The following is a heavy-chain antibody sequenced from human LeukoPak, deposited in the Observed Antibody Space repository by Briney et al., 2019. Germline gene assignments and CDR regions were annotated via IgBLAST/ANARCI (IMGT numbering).Heavy chain of an antibody. CDR3: ARGPKIGYSYEYYFDY. CDR1: GGSISSGDYY. V-gene: IGHV4-30-4*01. J-gene: IGHJ4*02. Sequence: PSQTLSLTCTVSGGSISSGDYYWSWIRQPPGKGLEWIGYIYYSGSTYYNPSLKSRVTISVDTSKNQFSLKLSSVTAADTAVYYCARGPKIGYSYEYYFDYWGQGTLVTVSS. CDR2: IYYSGST. D-gene: IGHD5-18*01.